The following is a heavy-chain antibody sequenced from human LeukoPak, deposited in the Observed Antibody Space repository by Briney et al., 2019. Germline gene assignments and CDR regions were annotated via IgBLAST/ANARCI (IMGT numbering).Heavy chain of an antibody. CDR3: TTFYHYGSGSYLGY. V-gene: IGHV3-15*01. CDR2: IKSNTDGGTT. Sequence: GGSLRLSCAASGFTFTNAWMTWVRQAPGKGLEWVGRIKSNTDGGTTDYAAPVKGRFTISRDDSKNTLNLQMNSLKTEDTAVYYCTTFYHYGSGSYLGYWGQGTLVTVSS. CDR1: GFTFTNAW. D-gene: IGHD3-10*01. J-gene: IGHJ4*02.